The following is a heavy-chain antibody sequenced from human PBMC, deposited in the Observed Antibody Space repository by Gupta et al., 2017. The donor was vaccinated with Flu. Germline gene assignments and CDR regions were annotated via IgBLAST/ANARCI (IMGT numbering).Heavy chain of an antibody. V-gene: IGHV4-31*03. Sequence: QVQLQESGPGLVKPSQTLSLTCTVSGGSISSGGYYWSWIRQHPGKGLEWIGYIYYSGSTYYNPSLKSRVTISVDTSKNQFSLKLSSVTAADTAVYYCARWGLRFPSDEYYFDYWGQGTLVTVSS. CDR1: GGSISSGGYY. CDR2: IYYSGST. D-gene: IGHD3-3*01. J-gene: IGHJ4*02. CDR3: ARWGLRFPSDEYYFDY.